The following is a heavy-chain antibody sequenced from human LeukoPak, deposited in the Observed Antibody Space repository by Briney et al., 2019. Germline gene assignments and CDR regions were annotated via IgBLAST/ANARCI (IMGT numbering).Heavy chain of an antibody. CDR3: ARISTSSYSDY. V-gene: IGHV3-23*01. J-gene: IGHJ4*02. Sequence: GGSLRLSCVVSGFTFSSYAMSWVRQAPGKGLEWVSSVSAVGAGTYYGESVKGRFTISRDNSKNILYLQMSSLRAEDTAVYYCARISTSSYSDYWGRGSLVTVSS. CDR2: VSAVGAGT. D-gene: IGHD2/OR15-2a*01. CDR1: GFTFSSYA.